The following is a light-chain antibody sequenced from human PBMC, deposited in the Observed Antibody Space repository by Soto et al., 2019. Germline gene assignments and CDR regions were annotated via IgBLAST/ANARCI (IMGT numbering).Light chain of an antibody. V-gene: IGKV3-20*01. CDR2: GAS. CDR1: QSVSRSY. J-gene: IGKJ1*01. CDR3: QQYGSSPRT. Sequence: EIVLTQSPGTLSLSPGERATLSCRASQSVSRSYLAWYQQKPGQAPRLLIYGASSRATGIPDRFSGSGSGTDFTLTISRLEPEDFAVYYCQQYGSSPRTFGQGTKV.